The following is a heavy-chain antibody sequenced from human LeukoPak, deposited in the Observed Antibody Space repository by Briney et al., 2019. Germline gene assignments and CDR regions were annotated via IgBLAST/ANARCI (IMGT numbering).Heavy chain of an antibody. V-gene: IGHV5-51*01. CDR1: GYSINNYW. Sequence: GESLKISCKGSGYSINNYWIGWVRQMPGKGLEWMGIIYPADSDIRYSLSFQGQVTISADKSISTAYLQWSSLKASDTAMYYCARQEYCSGGSCYTWFDPWGQGTLVTVSS. J-gene: IGHJ5*02. CDR2: IYPADSDI. D-gene: IGHD2-15*01. CDR3: ARQEYCSGGSCYTWFDP.